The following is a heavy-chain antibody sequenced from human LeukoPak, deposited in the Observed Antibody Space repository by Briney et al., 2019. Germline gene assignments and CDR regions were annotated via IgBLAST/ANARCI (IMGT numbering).Heavy chain of an antibody. V-gene: IGHV3-49*04. CDR2: IRSKAYGGTT. Sequence: SGGSLRLSCTASGFTFGDYAMSWVRQAPGKGLEWVGFIRSKAYGGTTEYAASVKGRFTISRDGSKSIAYLQMNSLKTEDTAVYYCTSTSISALFDYWGQGTLVTVSS. J-gene: IGHJ4*02. CDR1: GFTFGDYA. CDR3: TSTSISALFDY. D-gene: IGHD6-6*01.